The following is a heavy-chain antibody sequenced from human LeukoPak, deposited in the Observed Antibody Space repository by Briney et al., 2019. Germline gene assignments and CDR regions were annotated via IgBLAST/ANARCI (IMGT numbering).Heavy chain of an antibody. CDR3: TRFQWGATDAFDI. CDR1: GFTFSSYW. Sequence: GGSLRLSCAASGFTFSSYWMSWVRQAPGKGLECVSFLYRGVSTYSADSVKGRFTISRDTSKNTLYLQMNSLKAEDTAVYYCTRFQWGATDAFDIWGQGTMVAVSS. J-gene: IGHJ3*02. CDR2: LYRGVST. D-gene: IGHD1-26*01. V-gene: IGHV3-66*01.